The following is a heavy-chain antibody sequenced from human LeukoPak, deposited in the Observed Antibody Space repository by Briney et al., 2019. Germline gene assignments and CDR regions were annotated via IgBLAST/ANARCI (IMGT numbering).Heavy chain of an antibody. J-gene: IGHJ4*02. CDR3: GRGHTAVTRHFDF. D-gene: IGHD4-17*01. CDR2: ISAYNGNT. Sequence: ASVKVSCKASGYTFTSYGISWVRQAPGQGLEWMGWISAYNGNTNYAQKLQGRVTMTRDTSTSTVYMELSSLRSEDTAVYYCGRGHTAVTRHFDFWGQGTLVTVSS. V-gene: IGHV1-18*01. CDR1: GYTFTSYG.